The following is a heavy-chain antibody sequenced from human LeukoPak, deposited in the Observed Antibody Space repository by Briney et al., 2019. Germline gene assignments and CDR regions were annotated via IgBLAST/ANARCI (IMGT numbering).Heavy chain of an antibody. CDR1: GATFSSYA. V-gene: IGHV1-69*04. CDR2: IISILGIA. J-gene: IGHJ6*02. CDR3: ASPVWGGYRPQPPLPYYGMDV. Sequence: ASVKVSCKASGATFSSYAISWVRQAPGQGHEWMGRIISILGIANYAQKFQGRVTITADKSTSTAYMELSSLRSEDTAVYYCASPVWGGYRPQPPLPYYGMDVWGQGTTVTVSS. D-gene: IGHD3-16*02.